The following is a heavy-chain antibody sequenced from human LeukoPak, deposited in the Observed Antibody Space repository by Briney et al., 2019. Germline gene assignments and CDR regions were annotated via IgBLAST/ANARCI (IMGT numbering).Heavy chain of an antibody. CDR2: INWNGGST. J-gene: IGHJ6*03. V-gene: IGHV3-20*04. CDR1: GFTFDDYG. D-gene: IGHD3-10*01. CDR3: AREHYNDYMDV. Sequence: GGSLRLSCAASGFTFDDYGMSWVRQAPGKWREWVSGINWNGGSTGYADSVKGRFTISRDNAKNSLHLQMNSLRAEDTALYYCAREHYNDYMDVWGKGTTVTVSS.